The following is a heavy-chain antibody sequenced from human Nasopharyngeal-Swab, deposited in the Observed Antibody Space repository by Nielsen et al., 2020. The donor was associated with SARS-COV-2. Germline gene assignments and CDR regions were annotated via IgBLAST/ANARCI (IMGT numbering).Heavy chain of an antibody. CDR1: GFTFSSYW. V-gene: IGHV3-7*01. CDR3: ARDQYYDSSGYYYYGMDV. J-gene: IGHJ6*02. D-gene: IGHD3-22*01. Sequence: GESLKISCAASGFTFSSYWMHWVRQAPGKGLEWVANIKQDGSEKYYVDSVKGRFTISRDNAKNSLYLQMNSLRAKDTAVYYCARDQYYDSSGYYYYGMDVWGQGTTVTVSS. CDR2: IKQDGSEK.